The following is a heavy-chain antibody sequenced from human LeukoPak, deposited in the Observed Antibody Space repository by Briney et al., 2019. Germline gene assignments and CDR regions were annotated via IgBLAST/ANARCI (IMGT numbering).Heavy chain of an antibody. Sequence: GGSLRLSCAASGFTFSSYGMHWVRQAPGKGLEWVAFIRYDGSNKYYADSVKGRFTISRDNSKNTLYLQMNSLRAEDTAVYYCAKGPTYYYDSSGYYPDYYFDYWGQGTLVTVSS. D-gene: IGHD3-22*01. V-gene: IGHV3-30*02. CDR3: AKGPTYYYDSSGYYPDYYFDY. CDR1: GFTFSSYG. CDR2: IRYDGSNK. J-gene: IGHJ4*02.